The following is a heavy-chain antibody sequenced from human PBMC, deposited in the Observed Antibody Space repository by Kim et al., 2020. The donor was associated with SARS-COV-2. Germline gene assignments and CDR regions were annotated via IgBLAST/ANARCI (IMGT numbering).Heavy chain of an antibody. J-gene: IGHJ5*02. V-gene: IGHV4-39*07. CDR2: VFYSGST. CDR3: ARQYFYNYFGA. CDR1: GSTMTGDSHY. Sequence: SETLSLTCSVSGSTMTGDSHYWSWIRQSPGNGLEWIGRVFYSGSTDYNPSLRSRATISVDTSKSQFSLRINSVIAADTAVYYCARQYFYNYFGAWGQGVLVT. D-gene: IGHD3-3*01.